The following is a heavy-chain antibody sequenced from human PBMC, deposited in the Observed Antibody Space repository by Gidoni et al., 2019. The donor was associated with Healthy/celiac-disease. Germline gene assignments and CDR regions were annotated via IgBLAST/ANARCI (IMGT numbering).Heavy chain of an antibody. CDR1: GGSIRSGGYY. Sequence: QVQLQESGPGLVKPSQTLSLTCTVSGGSIRSGGYYWSWIRQHPGKGLEWIGYIYYSGSTYYNPSLKSRVTISVDTSKNQFSLKLSSVTAADTAVYYCARDLSVTSVGPFDYWGQGTLVTVSS. CDR2: IYYSGST. CDR3: ARDLSVTSVGPFDY. J-gene: IGHJ4*02. D-gene: IGHD4-17*01. V-gene: IGHV4-31*03.